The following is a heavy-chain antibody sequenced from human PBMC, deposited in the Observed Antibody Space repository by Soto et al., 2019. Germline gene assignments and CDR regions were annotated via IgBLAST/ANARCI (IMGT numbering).Heavy chain of an antibody. CDR3: LTDRDGVSPMSGADI. CDR1: GFTFTSYS. V-gene: IGHV3-48*02. J-gene: IGHJ4*02. CDR2: ISCTSAAT. Sequence: GGSLRLSCAASGFTFTSYSMNWFRQAPGKGLEWVSYISCTSAATYYADSVKGRFTISRDNGKNSLYLQMNGLRDEDTAVYYCLTDRDGVSPMSGADIWGQGTLVTVSS. D-gene: IGHD2-8*01.